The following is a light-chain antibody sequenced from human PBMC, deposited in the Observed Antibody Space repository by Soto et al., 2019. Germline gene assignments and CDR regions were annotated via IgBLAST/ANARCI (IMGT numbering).Light chain of an antibody. CDR1: SSDVGGSKY. Sequence: QRVLTHPASVSRPPGHSITISCTGTSSDVGGSKYVSSIQQHPGEAPKLMSYEVSYRPSGVSNRFSGSKSDNKASLTISGLQAEDEADYYCSSYTSSSTHDFGTGTKDTVL. CDR2: EVS. CDR3: SSYTSSSTHD. J-gene: IGLJ1*01. V-gene: IGLV2-14*01.